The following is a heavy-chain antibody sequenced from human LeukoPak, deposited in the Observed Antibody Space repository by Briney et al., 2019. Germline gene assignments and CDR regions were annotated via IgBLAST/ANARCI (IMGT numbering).Heavy chain of an antibody. Sequence: SQTLSLTCAVSGGSISSGDYSWSWIRQPPGKGLKWIGYIYYSGSTYYNPSLKSRVTMSVDRSKNRLSLKLSSVTAADTAVYYCTRRTDGYFFDYWGQGTLVTVSS. CDR1: GGSISSGDYS. CDR2: IYYSGST. D-gene: IGHD5-12*01. J-gene: IGHJ4*02. CDR3: TRRTDGYFFDY. V-gene: IGHV4-30-2*01.